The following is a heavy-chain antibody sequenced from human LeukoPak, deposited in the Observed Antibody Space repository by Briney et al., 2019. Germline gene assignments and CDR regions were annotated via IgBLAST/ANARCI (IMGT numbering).Heavy chain of an antibody. CDR1: GFTFSTYS. Sequence: GGSLRLSCAASGFTFSTYSMNWVRQAPGKGLEWVSSISSSGSYIYYADSVKGRFTISRDNVKNSLYLQMNSLGDEDTAVYYCAREIEEAFDIWGQGTMVTVSS. CDR3: AREIEEAFDI. V-gene: IGHV3-21*01. J-gene: IGHJ3*02. CDR2: ISSSGSYI.